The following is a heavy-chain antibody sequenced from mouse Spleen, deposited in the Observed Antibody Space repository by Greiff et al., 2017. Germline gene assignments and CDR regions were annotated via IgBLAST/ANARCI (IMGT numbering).Heavy chain of an antibody. CDR2: INPSSGYT. CDR1: GYTFTSYT. Sequence: VQLQQSGAELARPGASVKLSCKASGYTFTSYTMPWVKQRPGQGLDWIGYINPSSGYTKYNQKFKDQATLTADKSSSTAYMQLSSLTSEDSAVYYCARDYYDYAPLAYWGQGTLVTGS. CDR3: ARDYYDYAPLAY. J-gene: IGHJ3*01. V-gene: IGHV1-4*01. D-gene: IGHD2-4*01.